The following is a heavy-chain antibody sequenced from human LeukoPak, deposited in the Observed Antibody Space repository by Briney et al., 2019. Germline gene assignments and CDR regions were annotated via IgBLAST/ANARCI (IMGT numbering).Heavy chain of an antibody. CDR1: GGSISSYY. CDR3: SRDPTGTYVDY. CDR2: IYYSGST. J-gene: IGHJ4*02. D-gene: IGHD1-1*01. V-gene: IGHV4-59*01. Sequence: SETLSLTCTVSGGSISSYYWSWIRQPPGKGLEWIGYIYYSGSTNYYPSLKSRVTISVDTSKNQFSLKLSSVTAADTAVYYCSRDPTGTYVDYWGQGTLVTVSS.